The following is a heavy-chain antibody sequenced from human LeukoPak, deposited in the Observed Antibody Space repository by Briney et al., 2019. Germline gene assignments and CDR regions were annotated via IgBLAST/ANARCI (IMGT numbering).Heavy chain of an antibody. J-gene: IGHJ4*02. CDR2: IKQDGNEK. CDR1: RFTLSSYW. V-gene: IGHV3-7*02. Sequence: GGSLRLSCAASRFTLSSYWMSWVRQAPGKGLEWGANIKQDGNEKYYVDSVEGRFTISKDNAKNSLYLQMNSLRAEDTAVYYCAGSWGYYFDYWGQGTLVTVSS. D-gene: IGHD7-27*01. CDR3: AGSWGYYFDY.